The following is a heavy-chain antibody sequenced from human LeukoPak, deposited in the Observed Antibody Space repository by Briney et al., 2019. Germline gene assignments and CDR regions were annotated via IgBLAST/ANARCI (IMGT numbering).Heavy chain of an antibody. CDR3: ARADDSSGYYYDVGVY. Sequence: ASVKVSCKASGYTFTSYYMHWVRQAPGQGLEWMGIINPSGGSTSYAQKFQGRVTMTRDTSTSTVYMELSSLRSEDTAVYYCARADDSSGYYYDVGVYWGQGTLVTVSS. CDR2: INPSGGST. J-gene: IGHJ4*02. D-gene: IGHD3-22*01. CDR1: GYTFTSYY. V-gene: IGHV1-46*01.